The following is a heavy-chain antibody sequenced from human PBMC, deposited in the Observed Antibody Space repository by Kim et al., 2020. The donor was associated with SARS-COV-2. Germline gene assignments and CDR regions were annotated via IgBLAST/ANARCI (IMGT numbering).Heavy chain of an antibody. CDR1: GFTFSSYS. D-gene: IGHD6-13*01. V-gene: IGHV3-21*01. CDR2: ISSSSSYI. J-gene: IGHJ6*02. Sequence: GGSLRLSCAASGFTFSSYSMNWVRQAPGKGLEWVSSISSSSSYIYYADSVRGRFTIPRDNAKNSLNLQMNSLRAEDTAGYYCARVAAAGPTVYYYYGMDVWGQGTTVTVSS. CDR3: ARVAAAGPTVYYYYGMDV.